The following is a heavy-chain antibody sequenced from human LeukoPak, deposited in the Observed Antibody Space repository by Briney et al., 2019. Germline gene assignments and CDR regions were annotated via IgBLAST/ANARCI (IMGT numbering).Heavy chain of an antibody. D-gene: IGHD1-26*01. V-gene: IGHV1-69*05. J-gene: IGHJ4*02. Sequence: ASVKVSCKASGGTFSSYAISWLRQAPGQGLEWMGRIIPIFGTANYAQKFQGRVTITTDESTSTAYMELSSLRSEDTAVYYCAREITEVGATQRPLTHFDYWGQGTLVTVSS. CDR3: AREITEVGATQRPLTHFDY. CDR2: IIPIFGTA. CDR1: GGTFSSYA.